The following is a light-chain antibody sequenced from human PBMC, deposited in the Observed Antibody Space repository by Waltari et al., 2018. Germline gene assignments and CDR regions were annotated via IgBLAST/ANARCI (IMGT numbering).Light chain of an antibody. V-gene: IGKV4-1*01. CDR3: QQYYSIPLS. Sequence: QIVVSSSKNMNYLAWCQQKPGQPPKRFTYWASTRGSGVPDRFSVSGSWTEFTLTISSLQAEYVALYYCQQYYSIPLSFGGGTKVEIK. CDR1: QIVVSSSKNMNY. J-gene: IGKJ4*01. CDR2: WAS.